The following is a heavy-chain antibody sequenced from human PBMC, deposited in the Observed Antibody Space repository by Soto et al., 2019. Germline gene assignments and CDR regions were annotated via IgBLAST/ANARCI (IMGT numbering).Heavy chain of an antibody. CDR3: AREVSGIQAFDY. J-gene: IGHJ4*02. Sequence: QVQLQESGPGLVKPSGTLSLTCAVSGGSISSSNWWNWVRQPPGKGLEWIGEISQSGNTNYNPSLQIRVTISVDKSKKYFSLKLDSVTAADTAVYCCAREVSGIQAFDYWGQGTLVTVSS. CDR1: GGSISSSNW. D-gene: IGHD1-20*01. V-gene: IGHV4-4*01. CDR2: ISQSGNT.